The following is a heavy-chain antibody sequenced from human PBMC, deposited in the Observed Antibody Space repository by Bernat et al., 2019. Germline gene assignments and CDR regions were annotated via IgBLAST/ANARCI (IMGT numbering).Heavy chain of an antibody. CDR3: EREPVDRRGYCSSTSCYPSRYGMDV. CDR2: ISSSSSYI. J-gene: IGHJ6*02. CDR1: GFTFSSYS. D-gene: IGHD2-2*03. Sequence: EVQLVESGGGLVKPGGSLRLSCAASGFTFSSYSMNWVRQAPGKGLEWVSSISSSSSYIYYADSVKGRFTISRDNAKNSLYLQMNSLRAEDTAVYYCEREPVDRRGYCSSTSCYPSRYGMDVWGQGTTVTVSS. V-gene: IGHV3-21*01.